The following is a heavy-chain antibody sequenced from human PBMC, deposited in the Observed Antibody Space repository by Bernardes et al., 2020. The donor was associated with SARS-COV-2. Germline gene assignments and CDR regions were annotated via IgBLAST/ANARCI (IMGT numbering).Heavy chain of an antibody. J-gene: IGHJ4*02. CDR1: GYTFPSYG. CDR3: ARVGIMITFGGVIVPRPPDY. V-gene: IGHV1-18*04. D-gene: IGHD3-16*02. Sequence: ASVKVPCKASGYTFPSYGISWVRQAPGQGLEWMGWISAYNGNTNYAQKLPGRVTMTTDTSTSTAYMELRSLRSDDTAVYYCARVGIMITFGGVIVPRPPDYWGQGTLVTVSS. CDR2: ISAYNGNT.